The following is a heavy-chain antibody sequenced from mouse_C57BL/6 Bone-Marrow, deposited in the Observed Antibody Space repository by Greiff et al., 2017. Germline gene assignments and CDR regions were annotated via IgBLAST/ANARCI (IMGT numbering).Heavy chain of an antibody. D-gene: IGHD3-3*01. CDR3: ARQRDVDAMDY. J-gene: IGHJ4*01. CDR1: GFTFSSYG. V-gene: IGHV5-6*01. CDR2: ISSGGSYT. Sequence: EVKVVESGGDLVKPGGSLKLSCAASGFTFSSYGMSWVRQTPDKRLEWVATISSGGSYTYYPDSVKGRFTISRDNAKNTLYLQMSSLKSEDTAMYYCARQRDVDAMDYWGQGTSVTVSS.